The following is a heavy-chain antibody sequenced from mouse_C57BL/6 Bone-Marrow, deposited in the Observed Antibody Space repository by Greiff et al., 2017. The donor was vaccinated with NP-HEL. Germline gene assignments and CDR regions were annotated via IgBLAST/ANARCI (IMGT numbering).Heavy chain of an antibody. CDR3: ARRIITTEEGAMDY. Sequence: EVKVVESGGGLVQPGGSLKLSCAASGFTFSDYYMYWVRQTPEKRLEWVAYISNGGGSIYYPDTVKGRFTISRDNAKNTLYLQMSRLKSEDTARYYCARRIITTEEGAMDYWGQGTSVTVSS. CDR2: ISNGGGSI. CDR1: GFTFSDYY. V-gene: IGHV5-12*01. D-gene: IGHD1-1*01. J-gene: IGHJ4*01.